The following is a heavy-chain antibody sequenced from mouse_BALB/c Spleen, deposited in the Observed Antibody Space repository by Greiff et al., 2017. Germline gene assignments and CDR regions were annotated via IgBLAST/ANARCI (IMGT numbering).Heavy chain of an antibody. CDR1: GYSITSDYA. J-gene: IGHJ4*01. CDR2: ISYSGST. CDR3: ARDDVYAMDY. V-gene: IGHV3-2*02. Sequence: EVHLVESGPGLVKPSQSLSLTCTVTGYSITSDYAWNWIRQFPGNKLEWMGYISYSGSTSYNPSLKSRISITRDTSKNQFFLQLNSVTTEDTATYYCARDDVYAMDYWGQGTSVTVSS.